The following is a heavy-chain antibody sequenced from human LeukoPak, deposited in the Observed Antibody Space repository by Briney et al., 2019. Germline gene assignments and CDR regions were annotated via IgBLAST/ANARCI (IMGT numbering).Heavy chain of an antibody. CDR3: AKGADFWSGYEYYFDY. V-gene: IGHV3-30*02. CDR2: IRYDGSNK. J-gene: IGHJ4*02. D-gene: IGHD3-3*01. CDR1: GFTFSSYG. Sequence: PGGSLRLSCAASGFTFSSYGMHWVRQAPGKGLEWVAFIRYDGSNKYYADSVKGRFTISRDNSKNTLYLQMNSLRAEDTAVYYCAKGADFWSGYEYYFDYWGQGTLVTVSS.